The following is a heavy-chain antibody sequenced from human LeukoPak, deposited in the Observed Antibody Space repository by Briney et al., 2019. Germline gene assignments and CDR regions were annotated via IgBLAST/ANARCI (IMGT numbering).Heavy chain of an antibody. CDR1: GGSISSYY. V-gene: IGHV4-59*01. CDR3: ARLKRDDFWSGYSYYFDY. J-gene: IGHJ4*02. D-gene: IGHD3-3*01. Sequence: PSETLSLTCTVSGGSISSYYGSWIRQPPGKGLEWIGYIYYSGSTNYNPSLKSRVTISVDTSKNQFSLKLSSVTAADMAVYYCARLKRDDFWSGYSYYFDYWGQGTLVTVSS. CDR2: IYYSGST.